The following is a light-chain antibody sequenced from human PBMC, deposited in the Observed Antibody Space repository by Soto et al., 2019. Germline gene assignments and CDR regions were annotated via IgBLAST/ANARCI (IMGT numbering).Light chain of an antibody. Sequence: ALQMTQSPCSLSASVGDSVTITCRASQDIRTELGWYQQKPGKAPKLLIYAASTLQSGVPSRISGSGSGTDFTLTISSLQPEDFATYYCLQDYNYPRTFGQGTKVEV. CDR2: AAS. V-gene: IGKV1-6*01. CDR1: QDIRTE. J-gene: IGKJ1*01. CDR3: LQDYNYPRT.